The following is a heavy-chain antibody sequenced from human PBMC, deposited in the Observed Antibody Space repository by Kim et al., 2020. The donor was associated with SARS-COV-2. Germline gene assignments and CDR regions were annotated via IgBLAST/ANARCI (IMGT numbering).Heavy chain of an antibody. J-gene: IGHJ4*02. Sequence: ADPVKGRVTISRDDAENSLYLQMNSLRAEDTAVYYCSKSMAASVDGTFDYWGQGTLVTVSS. V-gene: IGHV3-21*01. D-gene: IGHD6-19*01. CDR3: SKSMAASVDGTFDY.